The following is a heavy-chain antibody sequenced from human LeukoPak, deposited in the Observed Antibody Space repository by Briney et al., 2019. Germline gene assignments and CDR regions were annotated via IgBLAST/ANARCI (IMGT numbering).Heavy chain of an antibody. D-gene: IGHD3-22*01. CDR3: AREMSDYYDSSGYAY. Sequence: GGSLRLSCAASGFTFSSYSMNWVRQAPGKGLEWVSSISSSSSYIYYADSVKGRFTISRDNAKNSLYLQMNSLRAEDTAVYYRAREMSDYYDSSGYAYWGQGTLVTVSS. CDR2: ISSSSSYI. CDR1: GFTFSSYS. J-gene: IGHJ4*02. V-gene: IGHV3-21*01.